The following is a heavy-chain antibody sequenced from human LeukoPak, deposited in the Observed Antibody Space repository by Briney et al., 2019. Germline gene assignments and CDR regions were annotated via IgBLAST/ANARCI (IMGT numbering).Heavy chain of an antibody. J-gene: IGHJ3*02. CDR3: ARARGYGGLHDAFDI. V-gene: IGHV3-64*01. Sequence: GGSLRLSCAASGFTFSSYAMHWVRQAPGKGLEYVSAISSNGGSTYYANSVKGRFTISRDNSKNTLYLQMGSLSAEDMAVYYCARARGYGGLHDAFDIWGQGTMVTVSS. CDR1: GFTFSSYA. CDR2: ISSNGGST. D-gene: IGHD4/OR15-4a*01.